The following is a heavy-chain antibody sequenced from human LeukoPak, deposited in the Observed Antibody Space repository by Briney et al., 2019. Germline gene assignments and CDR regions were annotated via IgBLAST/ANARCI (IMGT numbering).Heavy chain of an antibody. D-gene: IGHD3-10*01. CDR3: ARKSAYYGSGSSIGYYYYYGMDV. CDR2: IWYDGSNK. J-gene: IGHJ6*02. CDR1: GFTFSSYG. V-gene: IGHV3-33*01. Sequence: GGSLRLSCAASGFTFSSYGMHWVRQAPGKGLEWVAVIWYDGSNKYYADSVKGRFTISRDNSKNTLYLQMNSLRAEDTAVYYCARKSAYYGSGSSIGYYYYYGMDVWGQGTTVTVSS.